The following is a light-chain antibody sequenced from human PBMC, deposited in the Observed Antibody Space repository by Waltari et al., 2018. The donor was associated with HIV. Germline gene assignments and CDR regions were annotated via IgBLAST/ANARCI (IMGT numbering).Light chain of an antibody. CDR2: SNN. CDR3: GTWDDSLNGWEV. J-gene: IGLJ2*01. Sequence: QSVLTQPPSESGTPGQTVTISCSGSSSNIGNDAVNWYQQLPGTAPKLPIYSNNPRSAGAPYRFSGSKSVTSASLAISRLQSVDQADDYCGTWDDSLNGWEVFGGGTKLTGL. V-gene: IGLV1-44*01. CDR1: SSNIGNDA.